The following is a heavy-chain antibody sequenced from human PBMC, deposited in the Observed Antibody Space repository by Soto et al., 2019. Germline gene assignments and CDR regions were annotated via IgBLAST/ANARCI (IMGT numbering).Heavy chain of an antibody. CDR1: GGSFSSYS. Sequence: QVQLGQSGAEVKNPGSSVKVSCKASGGSFSSYSINWVRQAPGQGLEWVGRIIPVFGTTNIAQKFQGRLTITADESTRTAYMELSSLKSEDTAVYYCARGGTTVISFDYWGQGTLVTVSS. J-gene: IGHJ4*02. CDR2: IIPVFGTT. CDR3: ARGGTTVISFDY. D-gene: IGHD4-17*01. V-gene: IGHV1-69*18.